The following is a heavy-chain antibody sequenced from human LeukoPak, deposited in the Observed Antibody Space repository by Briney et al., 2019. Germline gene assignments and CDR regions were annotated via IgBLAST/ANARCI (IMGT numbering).Heavy chain of an antibody. J-gene: IGHJ6*02. CDR3: ANRAQWLVDYYGMDV. D-gene: IGHD6-19*01. CDR2: ISSSSYI. V-gene: IGHV3-21*04. Sequence: GGSLRLSCAASGFTFSSYSMNWVRQAPGKGLEWVSSISSSSYIYYADSVKGRFTISRDNAKNSLYLQMNSLRAEDTAVYYCANRAQWLVDYYGMDVWGQGTTVTVSS. CDR1: GFTFSSYS.